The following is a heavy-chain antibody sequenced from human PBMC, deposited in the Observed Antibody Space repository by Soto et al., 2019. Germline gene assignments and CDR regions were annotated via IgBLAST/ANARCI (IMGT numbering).Heavy chain of an antibody. CDR1: GFTFSDYS. D-gene: IGHD1-26*01. J-gene: IGHJ4*02. CDR2: ISSSSSTI. Sequence: EVQLVESGGGLVQPGGSLRLSCAASGFTFSDYSMNWVRQAPGKGLEWVSYISSSSSTIYYADSVKGRFPISRDNAKSSLFPQMNSLRAEDTAVYYCARDLGRYSGSYYVLYWGQGTLVTVSS. CDR3: ARDLGRYSGSYYVLY. V-gene: IGHV3-48*01.